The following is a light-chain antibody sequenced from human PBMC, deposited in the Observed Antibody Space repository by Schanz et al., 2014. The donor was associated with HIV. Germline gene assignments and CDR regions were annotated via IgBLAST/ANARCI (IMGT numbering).Light chain of an antibody. CDR1: QSVGNG. CDR3: QQYNRYAST. CDR2: RTS. V-gene: IGKV1-5*03. J-gene: IGKJ1*01. Sequence: DIQMTQSPSTLSASVGDRVTVTCRASQSVGNGLAWFQQKPGKAPKLLLYRTSSLESGVPSRFSGSGSGTEFTLTITSLQPDDFATYYCQQYNRYASTFGQGTKVEIK.